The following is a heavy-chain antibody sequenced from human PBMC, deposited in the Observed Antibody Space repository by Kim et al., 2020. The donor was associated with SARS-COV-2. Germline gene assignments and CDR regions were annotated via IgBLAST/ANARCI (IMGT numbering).Heavy chain of an antibody. CDR3: ARGVTLAYYYYYGMDV. V-gene: IGHV4-34*01. D-gene: IGHD4-4*01. J-gene: IGHJ6*02. Sequence: SLKSRVTISVDTSKNQFSLKLSSVTAADTAVYYCARGVTLAYYYYYGMDVWGQGTTVTVSS.